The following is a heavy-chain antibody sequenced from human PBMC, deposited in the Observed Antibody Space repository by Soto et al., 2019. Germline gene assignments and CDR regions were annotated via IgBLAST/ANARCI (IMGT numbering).Heavy chain of an antibody. D-gene: IGHD3-22*01. V-gene: IGHV3-23*01. CDR2: ISGSGGST. Sequence: GGSLRLSCAASGFTFSSYAMSWVRQAPGKGLEWVSAISGSGGSTYYADSVKGRFTISRDNSKNTLYLQMNSLRAEDTAVYYCAKELNDSSGSTKNAYFDYWGQGTLVTVSS. CDR1: GFTFSSYA. CDR3: AKELNDSSGSTKNAYFDY. J-gene: IGHJ4*02.